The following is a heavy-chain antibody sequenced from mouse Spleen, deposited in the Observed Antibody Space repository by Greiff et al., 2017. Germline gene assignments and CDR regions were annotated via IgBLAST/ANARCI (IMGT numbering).Heavy chain of an antibody. V-gene: IGHV1-59*01. CDR1: GYTFTSYW. J-gene: IGHJ2*01. CDR3: ASGAYYRYGSY. D-gene: IGHD2-14*01. Sequence: QVQLQQPGAELVRPGTSVKLSCKASGYTFTSYWMHWVKQRPGQGLEWIGVIDPSDSYTNYNQKFKGKATLTVDTSSSTAYMQLSSLTSEDSAVYYCASGAYYRYGSYWGQGTTLTVSS. CDR2: IDPSDSYT.